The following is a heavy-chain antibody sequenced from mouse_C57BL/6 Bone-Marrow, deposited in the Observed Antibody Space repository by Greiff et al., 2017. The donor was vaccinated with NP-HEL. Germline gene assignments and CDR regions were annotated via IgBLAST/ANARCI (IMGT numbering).Heavy chain of an antibody. J-gene: IGHJ1*03. D-gene: IGHD1-1*01. Sequence: QVQLQQPGAELVKPGASVKLSCKASGYTFTSYWMHWVKQRPGQGLEWIGMIHPNSGSTNYNEKFKSKATLTVDKSSSTAYMQLSSLTSEDSAVYYCAIITTVERGYFDVWGTGTTVTVSS. CDR3: AIITTVERGYFDV. V-gene: IGHV1-64*01. CDR2: IHPNSGST. CDR1: GYTFTSYW.